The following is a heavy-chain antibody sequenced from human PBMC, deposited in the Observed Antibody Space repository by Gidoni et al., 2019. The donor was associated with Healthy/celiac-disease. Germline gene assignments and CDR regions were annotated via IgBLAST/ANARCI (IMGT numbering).Heavy chain of an antibody. CDR2: IYYSGST. D-gene: IGHD3-3*01. CDR1: GGSISSSSYY. CDR3: ARTHDYDFWSGGMAWFDP. V-gene: IGHV4-39*01. Sequence: QLQLQESGPGLVKPSATLSLTCTVSGGSISSSSYYWGWIRQPPGKGLEWIGSIYYSGSTYYNPSLKSRVTISVDTSKNQFSLKLSSVTAADTAVYYCARTHDYDFWSGGMAWFDPWGQGTLVTVSS. J-gene: IGHJ5*02.